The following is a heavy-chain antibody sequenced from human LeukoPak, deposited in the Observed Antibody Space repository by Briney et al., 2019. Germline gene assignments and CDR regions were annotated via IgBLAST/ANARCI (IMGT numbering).Heavy chain of an antibody. J-gene: IGHJ6*02. D-gene: IGHD2-21*02. CDR1: GYIFTYYW. Sequence: GESLKISCKGSGYIFTYYWIGWVRQMPGKGLEYMGIIYTGDSDTRYSPSFQGQVTISADKSINTAYLQWSSLKASDTATYYCVRGRDTGVTAARLLNNYYGMDVWGQGTTVTVSS. CDR3: VRGRDTGVTAARLLNNYYGMDV. V-gene: IGHV5-51*01. CDR2: IYTGDSDT.